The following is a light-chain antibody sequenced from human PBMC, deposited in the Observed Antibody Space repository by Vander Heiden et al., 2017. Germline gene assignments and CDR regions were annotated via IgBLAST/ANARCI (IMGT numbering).Light chain of an antibody. J-gene: IGKJ1*01. CDR2: WAS. CDR1: QSVLYSSNNKNY. V-gene: IGKV4-1*01. CDR3: QQYYSTPQT. Sequence: DIVMTQSPDSLAGSLGERATINCKSSQSVLYSSNNKNYLAWYQQKPGQPPNLLIYWASTRESGVPDRFIGSGSGTDFTLTISSLQAEDVAVYYCQQYYSTPQTFGQGTKVEIK.